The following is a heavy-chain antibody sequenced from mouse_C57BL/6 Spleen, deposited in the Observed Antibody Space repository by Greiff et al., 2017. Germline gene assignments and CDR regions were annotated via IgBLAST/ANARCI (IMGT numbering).Heavy chain of an antibody. D-gene: IGHD1-1*01. CDR2: ISYDGSN. Sequence: DVKLQESGPGLVKPSQSLSLTCSVTGYSITSGYYWNWIRQFPGNKLEWMGYISYDGSNNYNPTLKNRISITRDTSKNQFFLKLNSVTTEDTATYYCARGYYYGSSLDYWGQGTTLTVSS. V-gene: IGHV3-6*01. CDR1: GYSITSGYY. CDR3: ARGYYYGSSLDY. J-gene: IGHJ2*01.